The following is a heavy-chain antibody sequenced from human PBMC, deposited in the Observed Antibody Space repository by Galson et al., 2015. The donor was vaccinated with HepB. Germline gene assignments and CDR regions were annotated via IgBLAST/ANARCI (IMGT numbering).Heavy chain of an antibody. V-gene: IGHV4-31*03. CDR1: GGSISGGGYY. D-gene: IGHD6-6*01. Sequence: TLSLTCTVSGGSISGGGYYWSWIRQHPGKGLEWIGYIYYSGSTYYNPSLKSRVTISVDTSKNQFSLKLSSVTAADTAVYYCARDRPYSSSPKYYYYSMDVWGQGTTVTVSS. J-gene: IGHJ6*02. CDR3: ARDRPYSSSPKYYYYSMDV. CDR2: IYYSGST.